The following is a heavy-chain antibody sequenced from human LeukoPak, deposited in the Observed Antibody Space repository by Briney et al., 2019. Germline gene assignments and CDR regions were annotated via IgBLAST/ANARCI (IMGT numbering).Heavy chain of an antibody. D-gene: IGHD3-3*01. CDR2: INHSGST. J-gene: IGHJ5*02. Sequence: TSETLSLTCAVYGGSFSGYYWSWIRQPPGKGLEWIGEINHSGSTNYNPSLKSRVTISVDTSKNQFSLKLSSVTAADTAVYYCARAQRPTDFWSGYGWFDPWGQGTLVTVSS. CDR3: ARAQRPTDFWSGYGWFDP. CDR1: GGSFSGYY. V-gene: IGHV4-34*01.